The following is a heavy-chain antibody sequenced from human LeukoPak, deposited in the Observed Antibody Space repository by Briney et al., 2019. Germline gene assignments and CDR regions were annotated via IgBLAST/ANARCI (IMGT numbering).Heavy chain of an antibody. Sequence: ASVKVSCKASGGTFSSYAISWVRQAPGQGLEWMGWMNPNSGNTGYAQKFQGRVTMTRNTSISTAYMELSSLRSEDTAVYCCKIVVVTATDAFDIWGQGTMVTVSS. CDR2: MNPNSGNT. J-gene: IGHJ3*02. CDR1: GGTFSSYA. CDR3: KIVVVTATDAFDI. D-gene: IGHD2-21*02. V-gene: IGHV1-8*02.